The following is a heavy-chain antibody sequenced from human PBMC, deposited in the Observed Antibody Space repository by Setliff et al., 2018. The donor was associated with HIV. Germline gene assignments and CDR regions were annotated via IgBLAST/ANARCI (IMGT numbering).Heavy chain of an antibody. D-gene: IGHD1-1*01. CDR1: GFNVSHNY. Sequence: GGSLRLSCAASGFNVSHNYMTWVRQAPGKGLEWVFIIYSDGTTYHADSVKGRFTISRDDSKNTVYLQMQSLRVEDTAVYYCARDSNAPYFQHWGQGTLVTVSS. V-gene: IGHV3-53*01. CDR2: IYSDGTT. J-gene: IGHJ1*01. CDR3: ARDSNAPYFQH.